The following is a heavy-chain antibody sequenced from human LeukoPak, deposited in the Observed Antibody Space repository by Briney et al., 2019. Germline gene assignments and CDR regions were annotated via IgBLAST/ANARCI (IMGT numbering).Heavy chain of an antibody. J-gene: IGHJ4*02. Sequence: SETLPLTCTVSGGSISSGGYYWSWIRQHPGKGLEWIGYIYYSGSTYYNPSLKSRVTISVDTSKNQFSLKLSSVTAADTAVYYCASMHCSSTSCPFDYWGQGTLVTVSS. D-gene: IGHD2-2*01. CDR3: ASMHCSSTSCPFDY. CDR2: IYYSGST. CDR1: GGSISSGGYY. V-gene: IGHV4-31*03.